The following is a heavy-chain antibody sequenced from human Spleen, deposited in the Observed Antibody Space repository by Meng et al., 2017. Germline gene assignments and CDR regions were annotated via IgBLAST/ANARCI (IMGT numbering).Heavy chain of an antibody. D-gene: IGHD4-23*01. CDR1: AGSITRSTYY. CDR2: IYYGGST. V-gene: IGHV4-39*07. CDR3: ERESPPVAGGVVDY. Sequence: SETLSLTCLVSAGSITRSTYYWGWIRQPPGKGLEWIGRIYYGGSTYYNPSRKSRITISVDTSKTQFSLKRTAVTAADTAVYYCERESPPVAGGVVDYWGQGTLVTVSS. J-gene: IGHJ4*02.